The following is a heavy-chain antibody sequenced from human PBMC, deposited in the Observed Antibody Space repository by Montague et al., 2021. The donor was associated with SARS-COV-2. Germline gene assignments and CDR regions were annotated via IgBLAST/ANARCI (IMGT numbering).Heavy chain of an antibody. J-gene: IGHJ1*01. CDR1: GGSISNSVYY. Sequence: SETLSLTCTVSGGSISNSVYYWGWVRQPPGKGLEWIGSIYYTGSTYYNPSLKSRLTISVGTSENQFSLNLRSMTAADTAVYYCARHPQRWGQGTLVTVSS. CDR3: ARHPQR. CDR2: IYYTGST. V-gene: IGHV4-39*01.